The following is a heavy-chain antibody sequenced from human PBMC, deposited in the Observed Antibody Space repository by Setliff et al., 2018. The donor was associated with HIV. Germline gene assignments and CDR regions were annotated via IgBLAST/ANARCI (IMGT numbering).Heavy chain of an antibody. Sequence: ASVKVSCKASGFAFSDYGVTWFRQAPGQGLEWVAWINVHNGNTDYGHNLQGRVTLTTDTSTNTAYMELRSLRSEDTAVYYCARVPLGTASYDYYMDVWGKGTAVTVSS. CDR2: INVHNGNT. D-gene: IGHD2-21*02. CDR1: GFAFSDYG. V-gene: IGHV1-18*01. J-gene: IGHJ6*03. CDR3: ARVPLGTASYDYYMDV.